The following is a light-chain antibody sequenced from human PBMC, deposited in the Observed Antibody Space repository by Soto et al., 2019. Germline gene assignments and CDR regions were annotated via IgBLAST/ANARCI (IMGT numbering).Light chain of an antibody. CDR2: EGT. J-gene: IGLJ2*01. CDR3: FSFAGSGTHVV. Sequence: QSVLTPPASVSGSPGQSITISCTGTTSDVGSYNLVSWYQQHPGKVPQLMIYEGTKRPSGVSNRFSGSQSGNTASLTVSGLQAEDEADYYCFSFAGSGTHVVFGGGTQLTVL. V-gene: IGLV2-23*01. CDR1: TSDVGSYNL.